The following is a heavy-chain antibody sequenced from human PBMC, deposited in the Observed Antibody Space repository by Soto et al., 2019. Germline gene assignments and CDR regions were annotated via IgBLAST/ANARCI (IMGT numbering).Heavy chain of an antibody. CDR2: IIPIFGTA. V-gene: IGHV1-69*06. Sequence: SVKVSCKASGGTFSSYAISWVRQAPGQGLEWMGGIIPIFGTANYAQKFQGRVTITADKSTSTAYMELSSLRSEDTAVYYCARFAHRDCYYYYGMDVWGQGTTVTASS. J-gene: IGHJ6*02. CDR1: GGTFSSYA. CDR3: ARFAHRDCYYYYGMDV.